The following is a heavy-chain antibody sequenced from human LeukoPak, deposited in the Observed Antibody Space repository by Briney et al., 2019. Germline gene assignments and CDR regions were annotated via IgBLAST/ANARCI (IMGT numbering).Heavy chain of an antibody. Sequence: ASVKVSCTAYGYTFTSYAMHWVRQAPGQRLEWMGWINAGNGNTKYSQKFQGRVTITRDTTASTAYMELSSLRSEDTAVYYCARRFGSSGYSWGQGTLVTVSS. CDR3: ARRFGSSGYS. CDR1: GYTFTSYA. V-gene: IGHV1-3*01. CDR2: INAGNGNT. D-gene: IGHD3-22*01. J-gene: IGHJ4*02.